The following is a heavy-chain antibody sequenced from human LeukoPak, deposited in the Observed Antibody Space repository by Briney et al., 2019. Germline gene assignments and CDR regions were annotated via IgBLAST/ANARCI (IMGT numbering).Heavy chain of an antibody. CDR1: GGSISSSSYY. Sequence: SETLSLTCTVSGGSISSSSYYWGWIRQPPGKGLEWIGSIYYSGSTYYNPSLKSRGTISVDTAKHKFSLNLSSVTAADTAVYYYARHLTRGYSGYGRASLYYFDYWGQGTLVTVSS. J-gene: IGHJ4*02. CDR3: ARHLTRGYSGYGRASLYYFDY. D-gene: IGHD5-12*01. V-gene: IGHV4-39*07. CDR2: IYYSGST.